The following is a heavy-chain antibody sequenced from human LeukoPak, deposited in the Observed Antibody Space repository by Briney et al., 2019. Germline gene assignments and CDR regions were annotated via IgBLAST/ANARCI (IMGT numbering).Heavy chain of an antibody. V-gene: IGHV4-59*01. CDR2: IYYSGST. CDR3: ARGEDFDY. Sequence: SETLSLTCTVSGGSISSYYWSWIRQPLGKGLEWIGYIYYSGSTNYNPSLKSRVTISVDTSKNQFSLKLSSVTAADTAVYYCARGEDFDYWGQGTLVTVSS. J-gene: IGHJ4*02. CDR1: GGSISSYY.